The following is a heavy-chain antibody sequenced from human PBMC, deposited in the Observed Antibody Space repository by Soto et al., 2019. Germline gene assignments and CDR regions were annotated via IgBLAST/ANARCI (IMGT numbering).Heavy chain of an antibody. CDR3: AKVGLWFGEFIDY. CDR2: ISYDGSNK. D-gene: IGHD3-10*01. CDR1: GFTFSSYG. V-gene: IGHV3-30*18. J-gene: IGHJ4*02. Sequence: VQLVESGGGVVQPGRSLRLSCAASGFTFSSYGMHWVRQAPGKGLEWVAVISYDGSNKYYADSVKGRFTISRDNSKNTLYLQMNSLRAEDTAVYYCAKVGLWFGEFIDYWGQGTLVTVSS.